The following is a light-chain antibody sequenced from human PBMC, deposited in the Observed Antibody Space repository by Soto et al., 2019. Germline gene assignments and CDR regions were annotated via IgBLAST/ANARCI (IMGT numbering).Light chain of an antibody. V-gene: IGKV1-5*03. J-gene: IGKJ5*01. CDR3: QQYNSYPLP. CDR1: QSISDW. Sequence: DIQMTQSPSTLSASVGDRVTITCRASQSISDWLAWYQQKPGKAPKLLIYKASGLESGVTSRFSGSGSGTEFTLTITSLPPDDFATYYCQQYNSYPLPFGQGTRLEMK. CDR2: KAS.